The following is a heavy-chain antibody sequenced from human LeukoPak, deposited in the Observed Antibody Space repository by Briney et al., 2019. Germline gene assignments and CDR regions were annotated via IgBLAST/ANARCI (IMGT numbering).Heavy chain of an antibody. Sequence: PSETLSLTCTVSGGSISSSSYYWGWIRQPPGKGLEWIGSIYYSGSTYYNPSLKSRVTISVDTSKNQFSLKLSSVTAADTAVYYCARDHDYGDYVYWGQETLVTVSS. CDR3: ARDHDYGDYVY. V-gene: IGHV4-39*07. CDR2: IYYSGST. J-gene: IGHJ4*02. CDR1: GGSISSSSYY. D-gene: IGHD4-17*01.